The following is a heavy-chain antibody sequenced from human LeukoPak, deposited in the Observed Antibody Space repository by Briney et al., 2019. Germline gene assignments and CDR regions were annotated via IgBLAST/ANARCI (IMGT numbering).Heavy chain of an antibody. J-gene: IGHJ4*02. CDR1: GFTFSRYN. CDR2: ISSSSTNI. CDR3: ARASHFSSSSFDY. V-gene: IGHV3-21*01. D-gene: IGHD6-13*01. Sequence: GGSLRLSCAASGFTFSRYNVNWVRQAPGKGLEWVSSISSSSTNIYYADSVKGRFTISRDNAKNSLYLQLNSLRAEDTAVYYCARASHFSSSSFDYWGQGTLVTVSS.